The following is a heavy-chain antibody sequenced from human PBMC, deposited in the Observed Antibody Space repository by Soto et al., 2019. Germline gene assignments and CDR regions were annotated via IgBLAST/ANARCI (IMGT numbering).Heavy chain of an antibody. CDR1: GGSISSGYH. V-gene: IGHV4-38-2*02. Sequence: SETLSLTCTVSGGSISSGYHWAWIRQPPGKGLELLGSVHYSGNTYYNPSLKSRLTISVDKSKNQFSLNLSSVTAADTAVYYCARQDRVVAEGRWFDPWGQGTLVTVSS. CDR2: VHYSGNT. D-gene: IGHD2-15*01. J-gene: IGHJ5*02. CDR3: ARQDRVVAEGRWFDP.